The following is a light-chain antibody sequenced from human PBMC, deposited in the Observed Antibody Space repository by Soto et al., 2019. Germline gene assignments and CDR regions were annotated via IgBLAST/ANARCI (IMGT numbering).Light chain of an antibody. J-gene: IGKJ2*01. CDR1: QSISSW. Sequence: DIQMTQSPSTLSASVGDRVTITCRASQSISSWLAWYQQKPGKAPKLLIYKASSLESGVPSRFSGSGSGTEFTLTVSSLQPXDFATYYCQQYNSYSMYTFGQGTKLEIK. CDR3: QQYNSYSMYT. V-gene: IGKV1-5*03. CDR2: KAS.